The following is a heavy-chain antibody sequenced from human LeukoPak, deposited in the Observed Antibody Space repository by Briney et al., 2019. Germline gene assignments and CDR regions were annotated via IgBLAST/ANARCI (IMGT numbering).Heavy chain of an antibody. J-gene: IGHJ6*03. V-gene: IGHV4-38-2*02. CDR3: ARDKLVFTTTSFEDYYYYMDV. D-gene: IGHD1-1*01. CDR1: GYSISSGYY. CDR2: IYHSGST. Sequence: SETLSLTCTVSGYSISSGYYWGWIRQPPGKGLEWIGSIYHSGSTYYNPSLKSRVTISVDTSKNQFSLKLSSVTAADTAVYYCARDKLVFTTTSFEDYYYYMDVWGKGTTVTVSS.